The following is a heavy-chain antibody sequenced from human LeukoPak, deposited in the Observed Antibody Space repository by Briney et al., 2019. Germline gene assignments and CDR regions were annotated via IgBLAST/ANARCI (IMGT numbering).Heavy chain of an antibody. CDR1: GFIVSSNY. D-gene: IGHD3-22*01. CDR3: ARDRFPSSGYYYYYGMDV. J-gene: IGHJ6*02. Sequence: GGSLRLSCAASGFIVSSNYMSWVRQAPGKGLEWVSVISGGGITYYTDSVKGRFTISRDNSKNTLYLQMNSLRAEDTAVYYCARDRFPSSGYYYYYGMDVWGQGTTVTVSS. V-gene: IGHV3-53*01. CDR2: ISGGGIT.